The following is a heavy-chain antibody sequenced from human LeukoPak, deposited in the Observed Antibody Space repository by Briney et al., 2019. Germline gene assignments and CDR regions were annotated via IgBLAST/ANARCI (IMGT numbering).Heavy chain of an antibody. CDR2: ISKSGVTI. D-gene: IGHD1-1*01. J-gene: IGHJ3*01. CDR1: GFTFSSYE. V-gene: IGHV3-48*03. Sequence: GGSLRLSCAASGFTFSSYEMNWVRQAPGKGLEWVSYISKSGVTIYYADSVKGRFTISRDNGKNSLYLQMNSLRAEDTAVYYCARGTGSTKTPHAFDFWGQGTMVTVSS. CDR3: ARGTGSTKTPHAFDF.